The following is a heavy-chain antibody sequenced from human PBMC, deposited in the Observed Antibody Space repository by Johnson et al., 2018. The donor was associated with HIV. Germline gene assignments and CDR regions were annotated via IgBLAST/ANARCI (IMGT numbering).Heavy chain of an antibody. CDR3: ASLSSSGAFDI. V-gene: IGHV3-30*14. D-gene: IGHD6-6*01. CDR1: GFTFSSYA. CDR2: ISYDGSNK. Sequence: VQLVESGGGVVQPGRSLRLSCSASGFTFSSYAMHWVRQAPGTGLEWVAIISYDGSNKYYADSVKGRFTISRDNSKNTLYLQMNSLRAEDTAVYYCASLSSSGAFDIWGQGTMVTVSS. J-gene: IGHJ3*02.